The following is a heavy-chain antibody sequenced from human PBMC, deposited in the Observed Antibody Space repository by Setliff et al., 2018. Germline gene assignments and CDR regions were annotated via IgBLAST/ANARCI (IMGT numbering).Heavy chain of an antibody. CDR3: ARTTGSTHNWLDP. D-gene: IGHD1-1*01. CDR1: GDSISNYY. V-gene: IGHV4-4*07. CDR2: LHTSGSI. J-gene: IGHJ5*02. Sequence: SETLSLTCTVSGDSISNYYWSWIRQPAGKGLEWIGRLHTSGSIDYNPSLTSRVTISVDTSKNQFSLKLSTVTAADTAVYYCARTTGSTHNWLDPWGPGTLVTVSS.